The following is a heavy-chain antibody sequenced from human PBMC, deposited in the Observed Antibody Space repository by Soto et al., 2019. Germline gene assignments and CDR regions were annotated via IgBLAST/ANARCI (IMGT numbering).Heavy chain of an antibody. V-gene: IGHV4-30-4*01. CDR2: IYKSATT. CDR1: GDSISNLDYF. Sequence: SGTLSLTCSVSGDSISNLDYFWAWIRQPPGQALEYIGYIYKSATTYYNPSFESRVAISVDTSKSQFSLNVTSVTAADTAVYFCARGRYCLTGRCFPNWFDSWGQGALVTVSS. CDR3: ARGRYCLTGRCFPNWFDS. D-gene: IGHD7-27*01. J-gene: IGHJ5*01.